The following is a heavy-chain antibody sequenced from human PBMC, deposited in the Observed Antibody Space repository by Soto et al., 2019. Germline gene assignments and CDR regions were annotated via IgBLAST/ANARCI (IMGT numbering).Heavy chain of an antibody. Sequence: QSGGSLRLSCAASGFTFSSYWMSWVRQAPGKGLEWVANIKQDGSEKYYVDSVKGRFTISRDNAKNSLYLQMNSLRAEDTAVYYCARGGGGSYYYYYGMDVWGQGTTVTVS. CDR2: IKQDGSEK. V-gene: IGHV3-7*01. J-gene: IGHJ6*02. CDR1: GFTFSSYW. CDR3: ARGGGGSYYYYYGMDV. D-gene: IGHD3-16*01.